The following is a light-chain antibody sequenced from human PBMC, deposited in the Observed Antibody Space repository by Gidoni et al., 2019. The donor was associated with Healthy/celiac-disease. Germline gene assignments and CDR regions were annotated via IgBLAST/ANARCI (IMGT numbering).Light chain of an antibody. J-gene: IGKJ1*01. CDR1: QSVLYSSNNKNY. Sequence: DIVMTQSPDSLAVSLGERATINCKSSQSVLYSSNNKNYLAWYQQKPGPPPKLLIYWASTRESGVPDRFSGSWSGTDLTLTIISLQAEDVAVYYCQQYYRTPVTFGQGTKVEIK. V-gene: IGKV4-1*01. CDR2: WAS. CDR3: QQYYRTPVT.